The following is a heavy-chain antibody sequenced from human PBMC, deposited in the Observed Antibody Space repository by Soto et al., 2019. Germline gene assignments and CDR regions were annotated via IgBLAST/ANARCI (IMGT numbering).Heavy chain of an antibody. D-gene: IGHD6-19*01. CDR2: IYYSGST. CDR3: ARGGNRYSSGFGDWFDP. J-gene: IGHJ5*02. CDR1: GGSISSYY. Sequence: SETLSLTCTVSGGSISSYYWSWIRQPPGKGLEWIGYIYYSGSTNYNPSLKSRVTISVDTSKNQFSLKLSSVTAADTAVYYCARGGNRYSSGFGDWFDPWGQGTLVTVSS. V-gene: IGHV4-59*01.